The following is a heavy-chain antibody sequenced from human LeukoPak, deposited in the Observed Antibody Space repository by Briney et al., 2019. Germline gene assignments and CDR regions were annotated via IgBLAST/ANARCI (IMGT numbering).Heavy chain of an antibody. J-gene: IGHJ4*02. Sequence: PGGSLRLSCAASGFTFINYAMGWVRQTPGKGLEWVSLISGSGGSLHSADSVKGRFTISRDNSKNTVDLQMNSLRAEDTAIYYCAKESRRGYSYGYPIYFDYWGQGSVVTVSS. CDR3: AKESRRGYSYGYPIYFDY. CDR1: GFTFINYA. D-gene: IGHD5-18*01. V-gene: IGHV3-23*01. CDR2: ISGSGGSL.